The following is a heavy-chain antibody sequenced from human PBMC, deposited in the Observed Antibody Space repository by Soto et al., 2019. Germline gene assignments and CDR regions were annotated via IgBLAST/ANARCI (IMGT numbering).Heavy chain of an antibody. CDR1: GYTFTNYG. CDR3: ARDPHPPLFDS. J-gene: IGHJ4*02. V-gene: IGHV1-18*01. Sequence: QVQLVQSGAEVKKPGASVKVSCKTSGYTFTNYGVSWVRQAPGQGLEWMGWINTYNGNTNYPQNLQGRVTMTTDRSTTTAYMELRSLRFDDTAVYYWARDPHPPLFDSWGQGTLVTVSS. CDR2: INTYNGNT.